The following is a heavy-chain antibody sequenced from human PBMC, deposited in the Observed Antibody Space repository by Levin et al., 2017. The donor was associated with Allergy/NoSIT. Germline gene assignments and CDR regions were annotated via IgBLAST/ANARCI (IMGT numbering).Heavy chain of an antibody. CDR1: GGSISSGGYS. V-gene: IGHV4-30-2*01. J-gene: IGHJ1*01. CDR2: IYHSGST. Sequence: PSETLSLTCAVSGGSISSGGYSWSWIRQPPGKGLEWIGYIYHSGSTYYNPSLKSRVTISVDRSKNQFSLKLSSVTAADTAVYYCASTYSSSWTEYVYFQHWGQGTLVTVSS. D-gene: IGHD6-13*01. CDR3: ASTYSSSWTEYVYFQH.